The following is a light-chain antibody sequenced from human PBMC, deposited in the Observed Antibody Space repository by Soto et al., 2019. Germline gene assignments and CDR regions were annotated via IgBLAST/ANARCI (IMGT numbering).Light chain of an antibody. V-gene: IGLV3-1*01. J-gene: IGLJ1*01. CDR1: KLGDKY. CDR2: QNS. CDR3: QAWDSSTAWV. Sequence: SYELTQPPSVSVSPGQTASITCSGDKLGDKYACWYQQKPGQSPVLVIYQNSKRPSGITERFSGSNSGNTATLTISGTQAMDEADYYCQAWDSSTAWVFGTGTKLTVL.